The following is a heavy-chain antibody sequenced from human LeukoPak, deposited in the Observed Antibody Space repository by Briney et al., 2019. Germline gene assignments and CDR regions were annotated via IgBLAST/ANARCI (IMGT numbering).Heavy chain of an antibody. CDR2: IYYSGST. CDR1: GGSISSYY. V-gene: IGHV4-59*08. CDR3: ARANHGYSSSWYRITNAFDI. J-gene: IGHJ3*02. Sequence: SETLSLTCSVSGGSISSYYWSCIRQPPGKGLEWIGYIYYSGSTNYNPSLKSRVTISVDTSKNQFSLKLSSVTAADTAVYYCARANHGYSSSWYRITNAFDIWGQGTMVTVSS. D-gene: IGHD6-13*01.